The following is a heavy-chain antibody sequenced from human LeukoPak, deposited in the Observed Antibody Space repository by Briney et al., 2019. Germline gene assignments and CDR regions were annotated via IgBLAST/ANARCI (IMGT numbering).Heavy chain of an antibody. CDR3: ARYGSGWYFDY. D-gene: IGHD6-19*01. CDR2: IWYDGSNK. Sequence: GRSLRLSCAASGFTFSSYAMHWVRQAPGKGLEWVAVIWYDGSNKYYADSVKGRFTISRDNSKNTLYLQMNSLRAEDTAVYYCARYGSGWYFDYWGQGTLVTVSS. V-gene: IGHV3-33*08. J-gene: IGHJ4*02. CDR1: GFTFSSYA.